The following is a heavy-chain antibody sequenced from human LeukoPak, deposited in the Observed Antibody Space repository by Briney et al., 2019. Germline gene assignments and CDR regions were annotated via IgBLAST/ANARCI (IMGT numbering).Heavy chain of an antibody. V-gene: IGHV1-8*03. CDR1: GYTFTSYY. CDR2: MNPNSGNT. D-gene: IGHD6-6*01. CDR3: ARVGDYSSSSPPYYYYYYMDV. J-gene: IGHJ6*03. Sequence: ASVKVSCKASGYTFTSYYMHWVRQATGQGLEWMGWMNPNSGNTGYAQKFQGRVTITRNTSISTAYMELSSLGSEDTAVYYCARVGDYSSSSPPYYYYYYMDVWGKGTTVTVSS.